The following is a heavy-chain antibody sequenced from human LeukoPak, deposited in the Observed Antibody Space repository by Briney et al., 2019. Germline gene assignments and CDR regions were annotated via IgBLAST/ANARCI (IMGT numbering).Heavy chain of an antibody. Sequence: GGSLRLSCAASGFTFSGSAMHWVRQASGKGLEWVGRIRSKANSYATAYAASVKGRFTISRDDSKNTAYLQMNSLKTEDTAVYYCAKDQVLDSSGYYPLYYFDYRGQGTLVTVSS. D-gene: IGHD3-22*01. CDR2: IRSKANSYAT. CDR3: AKDQVLDSSGYYPLYYFDY. J-gene: IGHJ4*02. V-gene: IGHV3-73*01. CDR1: GFTFSGSA.